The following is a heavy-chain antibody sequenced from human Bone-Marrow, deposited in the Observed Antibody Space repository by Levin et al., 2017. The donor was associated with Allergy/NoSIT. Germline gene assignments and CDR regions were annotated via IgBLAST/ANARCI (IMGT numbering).Heavy chain of an antibody. CDR1: EFTFSDYW. D-gene: IGHD2-15*01. CDR2: LNSDGRDT. CDR3: VRDSGVSTYDY. J-gene: IGHJ4*02. Sequence: GGSLRLSCAASEFTFSDYWMHWVRQAPCKGLVWVSRLNSDGRDTTYADSVKGRFTISRDSANNRLYLQMNSLRVDDTAIYFCVRDSGVSTYDYWGQGTLVSDSS. V-gene: IGHV3-74*03.